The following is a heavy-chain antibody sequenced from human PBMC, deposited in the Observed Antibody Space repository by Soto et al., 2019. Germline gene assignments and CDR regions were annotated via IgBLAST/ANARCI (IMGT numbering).Heavy chain of an antibody. CDR3: ARDLEATMVRGVKGYYYGMDV. V-gene: IGHV1-2*04. D-gene: IGHD3-10*01. Sequence: ASVMVSCKASGYTFTGYYMHWVRQAPGQGLEWMGWINPNSGGTNYAQKFQGWVTMTRDTSISTAYMELSRLRSDDTAVYYCARDLEATMVRGVKGYYYGMDVWGQGTTVTVSS. CDR1: GYTFTGYY. CDR2: INPNSGGT. J-gene: IGHJ6*02.